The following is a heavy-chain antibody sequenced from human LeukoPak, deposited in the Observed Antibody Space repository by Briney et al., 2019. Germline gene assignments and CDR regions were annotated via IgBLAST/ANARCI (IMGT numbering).Heavy chain of an antibody. CDR1: GYTFTSYG. CDR2: ISAYNGNT. V-gene: IGHV1-18*01. J-gene: IGHJ4*02. Sequence: GASVKVSCKSSGYTFTSYGISWVRQAPGQGLEWMGWISAYNGNTNYAQKLQGRVTMTRDTSISTAYMGLSRLRSDDTAVYYCARAPLVGMVRGVTPDYWGQGTLVTVSS. D-gene: IGHD3-10*01. CDR3: ARAPLVGMVRGVTPDY.